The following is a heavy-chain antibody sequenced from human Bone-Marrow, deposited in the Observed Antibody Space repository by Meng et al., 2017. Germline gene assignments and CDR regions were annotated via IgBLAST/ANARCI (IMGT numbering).Heavy chain of an antibody. CDR3: AREVYSSSWYNNYYGMDV. Sequence: SETLSLTCAVSGGSISSSNWWSWVRQPPGKGLEWIGEIYHSGSTNYNPSLKSRVTISVDKSKNQFSLKLSSVTAADTAVYYCAREVYSSSWYNNYYGMDVWGQGTTVTVSS. D-gene: IGHD6-13*01. CDR1: GGSISSSNW. J-gene: IGHJ6*02. V-gene: IGHV4-4*02. CDR2: IYHSGST.